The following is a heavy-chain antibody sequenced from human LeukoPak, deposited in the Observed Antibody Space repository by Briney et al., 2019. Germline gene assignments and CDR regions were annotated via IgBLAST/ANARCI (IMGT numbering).Heavy chain of an antibody. CDR3: ARVGDYFDY. CDR2: IKQDGSEK. CDR1: GFTFSSYA. V-gene: IGHV3-7*01. Sequence: GGSLRLSCTASGFTFSSYAMSWVRQAPGKGLEWVANIKQDGSEKYYVDSVKGRFTISRDNAKNSLYLQMNSLRAEDTAVYYCARVGDYFDYWGQGTLVTVSS. J-gene: IGHJ4*02.